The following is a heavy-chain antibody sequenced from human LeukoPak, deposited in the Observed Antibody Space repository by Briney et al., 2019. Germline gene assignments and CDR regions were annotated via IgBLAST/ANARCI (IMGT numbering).Heavy chain of an antibody. Sequence: GRSLRLSCAASGFTFSSYGMHWARQAPGKGLEWVAVISYDGSNKYYADSVKGRFTISRDNSKNTLYLQMNSLRAEDTAVYYCAKEGEWLQAFDYWGQGTLVTVSS. J-gene: IGHJ4*02. CDR1: GFTFSSYG. CDR3: AKEGEWLQAFDY. CDR2: ISYDGSNK. V-gene: IGHV3-30*18. D-gene: IGHD5-24*01.